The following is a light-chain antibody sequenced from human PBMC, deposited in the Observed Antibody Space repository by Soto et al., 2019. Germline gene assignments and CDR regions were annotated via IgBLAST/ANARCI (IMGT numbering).Light chain of an antibody. J-gene: IGKJ5*01. CDR3: QQYGSSPLVT. CDR2: GAS. Sequence: EIVLTQSPGTLSLSPGERATLSCRASQSVSSSYLAWYQQKPGQAHSLLIYGASSRATGIPDRFSGSGSGKDFTLTISRLEPEDFAVYYCQQYGSSPLVTFGQGTRLEIK. V-gene: IGKV3-20*01. CDR1: QSVSSSY.